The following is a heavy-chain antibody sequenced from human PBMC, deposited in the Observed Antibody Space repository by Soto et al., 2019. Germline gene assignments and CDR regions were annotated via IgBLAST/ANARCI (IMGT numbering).Heavy chain of an antibody. V-gene: IGHV2-5*02. CDR3: AHRPGSDTFDI. J-gene: IGHJ3*02. D-gene: IGHD3-10*01. CDR2: IYWDDDK. Sequence: QIILKESGPTLVKPTQTLTLTCTFSGFSFSTRGVGVGWIRQPPGKALEWLALIYWDDDKRYSPSLKSRLTITKDTSTNQVVLTMTHMDPVDTATYYCAHRPGSDTFDIWGQGTMVTVSS. CDR1: GFSFSTRGVG.